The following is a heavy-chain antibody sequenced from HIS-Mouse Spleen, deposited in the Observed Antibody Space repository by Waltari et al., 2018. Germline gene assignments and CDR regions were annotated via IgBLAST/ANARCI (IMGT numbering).Heavy chain of an antibody. Sequence: QLQLQDSGPGLAKPPETLSLTCIAPGGSLSSRSSSWGWLRQPPGKGLEWIGSIYYSGSTYYNPSLKSRVTISVDTSKNQFSLKLSSVTAADTAVYYCARSRTGGWYFDLWGRGTLVTVSS. CDR3: ARSRTGGWYFDL. CDR2: IYYSGST. J-gene: IGHJ2*01. D-gene: IGHD7-27*01. CDR1: GGSLSSRSSS. V-gene: IGHV4-39*07.